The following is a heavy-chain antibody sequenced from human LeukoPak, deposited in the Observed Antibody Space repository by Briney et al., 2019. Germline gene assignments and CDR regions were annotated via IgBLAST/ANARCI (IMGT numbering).Heavy chain of an antibody. J-gene: IGHJ5*02. CDR3: ARDGPNLPSRWFDP. D-gene: IGHD3/OR15-3a*01. CDR2: IIPIFGTA. V-gene: IGHV1-69*05. Sequence: ASVKVSCKASGGTFSSYAISWVRQAPGQGLEWRGGIIPIFGTANYAQKFQGRVTITTDESTSTAYMELSSLRSKDTAVYYCARDGPNLPSRWFDPWGQGTLVTVPS. CDR1: GGTFSSYA.